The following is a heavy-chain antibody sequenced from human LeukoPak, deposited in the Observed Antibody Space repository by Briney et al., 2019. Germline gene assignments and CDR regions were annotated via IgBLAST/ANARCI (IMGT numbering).Heavy chain of an antibody. J-gene: IGHJ4*02. Sequence: SETLSLTCTVSGGSISSGGYYWSWIRQHPGKGLEWIGYIYYSGSTYYNPSLKSRVTISVDTSKNQFSLKLSSVTAADTAVYYCARDLVLWLGELPIWGQGTLVTVSS. CDR3: ARDLVLWLGELPI. D-gene: IGHD3-10*01. CDR1: GGSISSGGYY. CDR2: IYYSGST. V-gene: IGHV4-31*03.